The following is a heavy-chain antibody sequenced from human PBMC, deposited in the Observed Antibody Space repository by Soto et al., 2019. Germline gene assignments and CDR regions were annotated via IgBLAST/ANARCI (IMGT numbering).Heavy chain of an antibody. CDR2: ISGSGGST. D-gene: IGHD2-15*01. Sequence: HPGGSLRLSCAASGFTFSSYAMSWVRQAPGKGLEWVSAISGSGGSTYYADSVKGRFTISRDNSKNTLYLQMNSLRAEDTAVYYCAKDLVVVVVAATPRVPDYWGQGTLVTVSS. V-gene: IGHV3-23*01. CDR1: GFTFSSYA. CDR3: AKDLVVVVVAATPRVPDY. J-gene: IGHJ4*02.